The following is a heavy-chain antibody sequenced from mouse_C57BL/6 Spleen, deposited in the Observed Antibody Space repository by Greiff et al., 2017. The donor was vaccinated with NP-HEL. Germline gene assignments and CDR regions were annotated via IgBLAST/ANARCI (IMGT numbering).Heavy chain of an antibody. CDR3: AYYSNYEYFDV. D-gene: IGHD2-5*01. V-gene: IGHV1-26*01. CDR1: GYTFTDYY. Sequence: EVQLQQSGPELVKPGASVKISCKASGYTFTDYYMNWVKQSHGKSLEWIGDINPNNGGTSYNQKFKGKATLTVDKSSSTAYMELRSLTSEDSAVYYCAYYSNYEYFDVWGTGTTVTVSS. CDR2: INPNNGGT. J-gene: IGHJ1*03.